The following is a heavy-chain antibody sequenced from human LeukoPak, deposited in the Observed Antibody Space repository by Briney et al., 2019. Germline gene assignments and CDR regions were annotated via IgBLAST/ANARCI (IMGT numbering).Heavy chain of an antibody. J-gene: IGHJ4*02. D-gene: IGHD6-13*01. CDR2: INPDGGST. CDR1: GYTFTSYW. Sequence: ASVKVSCKASGYTFTSYWIQWVRQAPGQGPEWMGLINPDGGSTAYAHRFQGRVIMTRDTSTSTAYMDLSSLRSEDTAVYHCARAPRNSSTMLDFWGQGTLVTISS. CDR3: ARAPRNSSTMLDF. V-gene: IGHV1-46*01.